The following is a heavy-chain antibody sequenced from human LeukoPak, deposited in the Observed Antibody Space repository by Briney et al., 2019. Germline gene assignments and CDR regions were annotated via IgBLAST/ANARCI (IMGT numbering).Heavy chain of an antibody. V-gene: IGHV3-30-3*01. Sequence: PGGSLRLSCAASGFTFSSYAMHWVRQAPGKGLEWVAVISYDGSNKYYADSVKGRFTISRDNSKNTLYLQMNSLRAEDTAVYYCARNPYGSGSYYIHWGQGTLVTVSS. CDR2: ISYDGSNK. CDR3: ARNPYGSGSYYIH. CDR1: GFTFSSYA. D-gene: IGHD3-10*01. J-gene: IGHJ4*02.